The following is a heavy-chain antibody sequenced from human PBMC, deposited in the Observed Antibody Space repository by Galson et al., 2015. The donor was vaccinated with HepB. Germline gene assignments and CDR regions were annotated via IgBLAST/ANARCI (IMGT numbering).Heavy chain of an antibody. CDR3: ARDSRVTFGEPNWFDP. V-gene: IGHV3-48*01. D-gene: IGHD3/OR15-3a*01. CDR2: ISATGTTI. CDR1: GFTFSTYN. J-gene: IGHJ5*02. Sequence: SLRLSCAASGFTFSTYNMNWVRQAPGKGLEWISYISATGTTIDYADSVKGRFTISRDNAKNSLYLQMSSLRAEDTAVYYCARDSRVTFGEPNWFDPWGQGTLVIVSS.